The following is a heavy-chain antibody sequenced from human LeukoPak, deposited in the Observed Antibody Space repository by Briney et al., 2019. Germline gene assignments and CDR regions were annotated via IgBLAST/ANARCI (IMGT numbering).Heavy chain of an antibody. D-gene: IGHD2-15*01. CDR3: AKDWRRIVVVGPITRHGNYMDV. CDR2: IRYDGSNK. V-gene: IGHV3-30*02. CDR1: GFTFSNYG. Sequence: PGGSLRLSCAASGFTFSNYGMHWARQAPGKGLEWVAFIRYDGSNKYFADSLKGRFTISRDNSKNTLYLQMNSLRPEDTAVYYCAKDWRRIVVVGPITRHGNYMDVWGKGTTVTISS. J-gene: IGHJ6*03.